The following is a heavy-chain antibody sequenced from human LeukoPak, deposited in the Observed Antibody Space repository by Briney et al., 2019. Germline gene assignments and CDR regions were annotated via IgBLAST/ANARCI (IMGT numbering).Heavy chain of an antibody. J-gene: IGHJ4*02. CDR3: ARVPYSSGWFRYQFDY. Sequence: KPGGSLRLSCAASGFTFSSYSMYWVRQAPGKGLEWVSSISSSSYIYYADSVKGRFTISRDNAKNSLYLQMNSLRAEDTAVYYCARVPYSSGWFRYQFDYWGQGTLVTVSS. D-gene: IGHD6-19*01. CDR2: ISSSSYI. CDR1: GFTFSSYS. V-gene: IGHV3-21*01.